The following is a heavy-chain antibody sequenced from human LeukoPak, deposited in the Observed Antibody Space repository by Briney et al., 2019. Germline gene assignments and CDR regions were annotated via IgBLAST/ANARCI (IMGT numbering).Heavy chain of an antibody. Sequence: ASVTVSCKASGGTFTRHGFTWVRQAPGQGLEWMGGIIPFLGTPHYAQKFQGRVTITADGPTSSASMELHSLTSEDTGVYYCATTGQLVPDYYHYYMDVWGIGTTVTVSS. J-gene: IGHJ6*03. D-gene: IGHD6-6*01. CDR2: IIPFLGTP. CDR3: ATTGQLVPDYYHYYMDV. V-gene: IGHV1-69*13. CDR1: GGTFTRHG.